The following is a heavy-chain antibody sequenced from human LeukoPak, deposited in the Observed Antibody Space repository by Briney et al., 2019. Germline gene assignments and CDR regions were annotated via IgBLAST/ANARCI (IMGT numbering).Heavy chain of an antibody. V-gene: IGHV3-9*01. D-gene: IGHD3-3*01. Sequence: GGSLRLSCAASGFTFDDYAMHWVRQAPGKGLEWVSGISWNSGSIGYADSVKGRFTISRDSAKNSLYLQMNSLRAEDTALYYCAKDNDFWSGYIDYWGQGTLVTVSS. CDR1: GFTFDDYA. CDR2: ISWNSGSI. CDR3: AKDNDFWSGYIDY. J-gene: IGHJ4*02.